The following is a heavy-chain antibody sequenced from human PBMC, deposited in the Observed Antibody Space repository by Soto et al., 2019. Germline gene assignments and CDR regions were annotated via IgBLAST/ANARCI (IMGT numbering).Heavy chain of an antibody. V-gene: IGHV1-69*12. CDR3: ARGNHRWLQLWYFDL. D-gene: IGHD5-12*01. Sequence: QVQLVQSGAEVKKPGSSVKVSCKASGGTFSNYPISWVRQAPGQGLEWMGGIIPIFGTVTYAQKFQGRGTITAAESTSTAYMDISSLRSEDTAVYYCARGNHRWLQLWYFDLWSRGTLVTVSS. CDR1: GGTFSNYP. CDR2: IIPIFGTV. J-gene: IGHJ2*01.